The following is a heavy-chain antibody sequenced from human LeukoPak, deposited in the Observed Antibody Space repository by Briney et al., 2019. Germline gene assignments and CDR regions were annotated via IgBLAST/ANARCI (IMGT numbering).Heavy chain of an antibody. V-gene: IGHV3-7*01. Sequence: GRSLRLSCAACGFTFSSYWMSWVRQAPGKGLEWVANIKQDGSEKCYVDSVKGRFTISRDNAKNSLYLQMNSLRAEDTAVYYCARRVGYYYDSSGYLDYWGQGTLVTVSS. CDR1: GFTFSSYW. CDR2: IKQDGSEK. D-gene: IGHD3-22*01. CDR3: ARRVGYYYDSSGYLDY. J-gene: IGHJ4*02.